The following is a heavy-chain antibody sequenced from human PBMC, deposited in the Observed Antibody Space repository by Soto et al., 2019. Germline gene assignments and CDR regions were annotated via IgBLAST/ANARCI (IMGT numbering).Heavy chain of an antibody. Sequence: QVQLQESGPGLVKPSETLSLTCTVSGGSISTYYWSWIRQPPGKGLEWIGYIYYGGSANYNPSLKSRVTISLDWSTKQFSLGLDSVTAADTAVYYCTRGGHCIDGGCSALDYWGQGTLVTVSS. CDR1: GGSISTYY. D-gene: IGHD1-26*01. CDR3: TRGGHCIDGGCSALDY. J-gene: IGHJ4*02. CDR2: IYYGGSA. V-gene: IGHV4-59*08.